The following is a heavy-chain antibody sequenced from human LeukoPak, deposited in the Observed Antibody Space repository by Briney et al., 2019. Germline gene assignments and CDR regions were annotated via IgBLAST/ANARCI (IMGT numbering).Heavy chain of an antibody. CDR3: ARDKRSTAGNWFDP. J-gene: IGHJ5*02. CDR2: INPNSGGT. D-gene: IGHD1-14*01. Sequence: GASVKVSCKASGYTLTDYYIHWVRQAPGQGLEWMGRINPNSGGTNYAQRFQGRVTVTRDTSISTAYMELSTLRSDDAAVYYCARDKRSTAGNWFDPWGQGTLVTVSS. V-gene: IGHV1-2*06. CDR1: GYTLTDYY.